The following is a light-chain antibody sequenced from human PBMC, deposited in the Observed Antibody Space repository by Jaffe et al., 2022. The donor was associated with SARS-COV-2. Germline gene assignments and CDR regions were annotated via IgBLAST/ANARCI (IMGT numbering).Light chain of an antibody. CDR3: QQYASSSPLT. Sequence: EIVLTQSPGTLSLSPGETATLSCRASQSISANYFAWYQQKRGQAPRLLIYDASRRAPGIPDRFSGSGSGTDFTLTISRLEPEDFAVYYCQQYASSSPLTFGGGTKVEI. CDR1: QSISANY. CDR2: DAS. J-gene: IGKJ4*01. V-gene: IGKV3-20*01.